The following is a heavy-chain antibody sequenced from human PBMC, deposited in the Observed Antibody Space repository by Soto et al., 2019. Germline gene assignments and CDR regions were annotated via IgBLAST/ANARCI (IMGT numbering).Heavy chain of an antibody. J-gene: IGHJ4*02. Sequence: QVRLVESGGGLVKPEGSLTLSCAASGFSLRDYYMTWIRQAPGKRLELLSYINPGGDVIKYVDSVKSRFTIYRDNAKNSLYLHMNNLRAEDTAVYYCTRDPRITDFWGQGTLVTVSS. D-gene: IGHD3-16*01. CDR3: TRDPRITDF. CDR1: GFSLRDYY. CDR2: INPGGDVI. V-gene: IGHV3-11*01.